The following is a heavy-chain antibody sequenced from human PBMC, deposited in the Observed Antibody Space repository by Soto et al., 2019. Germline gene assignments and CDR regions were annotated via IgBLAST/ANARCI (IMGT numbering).Heavy chain of an antibody. CDR1: GFTFGDYA. J-gene: IGHJ3*02. Sequence: GGSLRLSCTASGFTFGDYAMSWVRQAPGKGLEWVGFIRIKAYGGTTEYAASVKGRFTISRDDSKSIAYLQMNSLKTEDTAVYYCTIAGIVGATTDGAFDIWDQGTMVTVSS. CDR2: IRIKAYGGTT. D-gene: IGHD1-26*01. CDR3: TIAGIVGATTDGAFDI. V-gene: IGHV3-49*04.